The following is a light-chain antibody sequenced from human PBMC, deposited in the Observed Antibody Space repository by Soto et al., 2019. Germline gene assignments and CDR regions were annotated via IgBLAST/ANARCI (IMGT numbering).Light chain of an antibody. Sequence: EIQMTQSPSTLSGSVGDRVTITCRASQTISSWLAWYQQKPGKAPKLLIYKASTIKSGVPSRFSGSGSGTEFTITISRLQPDDFATYYCQHNYSYSEAFGQGTKVELK. CDR2: KAS. J-gene: IGKJ1*01. CDR1: QTISSW. V-gene: IGKV1-5*03. CDR3: QHNYSYSEA.